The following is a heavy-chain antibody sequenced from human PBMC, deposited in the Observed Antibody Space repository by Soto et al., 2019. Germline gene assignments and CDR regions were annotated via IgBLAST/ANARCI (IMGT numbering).Heavy chain of an antibody. V-gene: IGHV3-15*01. Sequence: EVNLVESGGGLVKPGGSLRLSCTASGLIFRDAWMSWVRQAPGKGLEWVGRIKSGGPTDYAAPVKGRFTISRDDSKNTVYLQMDSLKTDDTAVYFCTWSGTNWFASWGQGTRVTVSS. D-gene: IGHD3-3*01. CDR3: TWSGTNWFAS. CDR1: GLIFRDAW. CDR2: IKSGGPT. J-gene: IGHJ5*01.